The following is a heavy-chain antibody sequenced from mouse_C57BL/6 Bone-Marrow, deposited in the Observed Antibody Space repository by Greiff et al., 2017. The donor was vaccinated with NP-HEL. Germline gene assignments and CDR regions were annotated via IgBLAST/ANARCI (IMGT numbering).Heavy chain of an antibody. Sequence: QVQLQQPGAELVMPGASVKLSCKASGYTFTSYWMHWVKQRPGQGLEWIGEIDPSDSYTNYNQKFKGKATLTVDTSSSTAYMQLSSLTSEDSAVYYCARSHYYGSSWFAYWGQGTLVTVSA. CDR1: GYTFTSYW. D-gene: IGHD1-1*01. CDR2: IDPSDSYT. CDR3: ARSHYYGSSWFAY. J-gene: IGHJ3*01. V-gene: IGHV1-69*01.